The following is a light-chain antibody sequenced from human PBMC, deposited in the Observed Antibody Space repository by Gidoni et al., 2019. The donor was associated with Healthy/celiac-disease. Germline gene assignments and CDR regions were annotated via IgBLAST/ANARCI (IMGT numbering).Light chain of an antibody. CDR3: HQSYSTLLT. Sequence: DSQMTQSPSSLSASVGDRVTITCRASQSISSYLNWYQQKPGKAPKLLIYAASSLQSGVPSRFSGSGSGTDFTLTISSLQPEDFATYYCHQSYSTLLTFGGXTKVEIK. CDR1: QSISSY. CDR2: AAS. V-gene: IGKV1-39*01. J-gene: IGKJ4*01.